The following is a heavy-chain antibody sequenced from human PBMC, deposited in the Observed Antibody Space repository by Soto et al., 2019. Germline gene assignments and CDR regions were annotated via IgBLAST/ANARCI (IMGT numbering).Heavy chain of an antibody. J-gene: IGHJ5*01. CDR3: ARDRCYDGTCYSASDS. CDR2: ISTTSFTI. Sequence: GGSLRLSCAASGFSFSTYNMDWVRQAPGKGPEWIAYISTTSFTIYYAESVKGRFTISRDNDRNSLYLEMNSLRDEDTAVYYCARDRCYDGTCYSASDSWGKGTLVTVSS. CDR1: GFSFSTYN. D-gene: IGHD2-15*01. V-gene: IGHV3-48*02.